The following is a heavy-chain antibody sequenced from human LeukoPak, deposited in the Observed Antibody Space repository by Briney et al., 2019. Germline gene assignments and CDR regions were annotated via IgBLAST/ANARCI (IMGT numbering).Heavy chain of an antibody. CDR2: INHSGST. V-gene: IGHV4-34*01. D-gene: IGHD3-22*01. CDR1: GGSFSGYY. Sequence: KPSETLSLTCAVYGGSFSGYYWSWIRQPPGKGLEWIGEINHSGSTNYNPSLKSRVTISVDTSKNQFSLKLSSVTAADTAVYYCARGPADYYDSSGYHGFDYWGQGTLVTVSS. J-gene: IGHJ4*02. CDR3: ARGPADYYDSSGYHGFDY.